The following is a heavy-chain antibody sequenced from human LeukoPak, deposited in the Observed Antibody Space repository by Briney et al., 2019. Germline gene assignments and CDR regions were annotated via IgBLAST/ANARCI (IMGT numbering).Heavy chain of an antibody. V-gene: IGHV4-30-2*01. D-gene: IGHD2-2*02. Sequence: SETLSLTCAVSGVSISSGGYSWSWIRQPPGKGLEWIGYIYHSGSTYYNPSLKSRVTISVDRSKNQFSLKLSSVTAADTAVYYCAGRYCSSTSCYNRGLWFDPWGQGTLVTVSS. J-gene: IGHJ5*02. CDR3: AGRYCSSTSCYNRGLWFDP. CDR1: GVSISSGGYS. CDR2: IYHSGST.